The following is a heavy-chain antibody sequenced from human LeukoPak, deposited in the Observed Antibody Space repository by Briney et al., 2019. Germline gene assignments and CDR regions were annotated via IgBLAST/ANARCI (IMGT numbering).Heavy chain of an antibody. D-gene: IGHD3-10*01. V-gene: IGHV3-9*01. J-gene: IGHJ4*02. CDR3: AKEVYYGSGTPENYFDY. CDR2: ISWNSGSI. CDR1: GFTFDDYA. Sequence: GGSLRLSCAASGFTFDDYAMHWVRQAPGKGLEWVSGISWNSGSIGYADSVKGRFTISRDNAKNSLYLQMNSLRAEDTALYYCAKEVYYGSGTPENYFDYWGQGTLVTVSS.